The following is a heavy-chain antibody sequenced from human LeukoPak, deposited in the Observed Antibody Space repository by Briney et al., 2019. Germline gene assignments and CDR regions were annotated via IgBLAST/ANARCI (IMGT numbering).Heavy chain of an antibody. V-gene: IGHV3-7*01. J-gene: IGHJ4*02. CDR3: ARDPNRYYYDSSGYYVPY. CDR1: GFTFSTYW. CDR2: INQDGNGK. Sequence: PGGSLRLSCAASGFTFSTYWMSWVRQAPGKGLEWVADINQDGNGKHYLDSVKGRFTISRDNAKNSLYLQMNSLRAEDTAVYYCARDPNRYYYDSSGYYVPYWGQGTLVTVSS. D-gene: IGHD3-22*01.